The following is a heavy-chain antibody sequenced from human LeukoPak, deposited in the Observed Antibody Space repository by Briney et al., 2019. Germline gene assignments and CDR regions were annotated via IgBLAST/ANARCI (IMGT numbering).Heavy chain of an antibody. J-gene: IGHJ5*02. V-gene: IGHV4-34*01. Sequence: SETLSLTRAVYGGSFSGYYWSWIRQPPGKGLEWIGEINHSGSTNYNPSLKSRVTISVDTSRNQFSLKLSSVTAADTAVYYCARVAMLAATKLDNLFQPWGQGTLVTVSS. D-gene: IGHD6-19*01. CDR2: INHSGST. CDR3: ARVAMLAATKLDNLFQP. CDR1: GGSFSGYY.